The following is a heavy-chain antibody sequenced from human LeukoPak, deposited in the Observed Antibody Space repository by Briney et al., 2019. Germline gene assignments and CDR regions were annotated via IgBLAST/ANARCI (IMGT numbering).Heavy chain of an antibody. V-gene: IGHV4-59*01. CDR1: SRSLSSYY. Sequence: SETLSLTCTVSSRSLSSYYWSWIRQPPGKGLEWIGYIYYSGTTNYNPSLKSRVTISVDTAKNQFSLKLSSGTAADAAVYYCARGTKVGSWFDPWGQGTLVTVS. CDR2: IYYSGTT. J-gene: IGHJ5*02. D-gene: IGHD1-26*01. CDR3: ARGTKVGSWFDP.